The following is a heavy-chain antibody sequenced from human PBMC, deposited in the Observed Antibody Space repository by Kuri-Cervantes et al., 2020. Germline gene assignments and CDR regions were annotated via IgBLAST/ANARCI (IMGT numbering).Heavy chain of an antibody. V-gene: IGHV4-59*01. CDR3: AREKYYYDSSGYPGDAFDI. Sequence: SETLSLTCTVSGGSISSYYWSWIRQPPGKGLEWIGYIYYSGSTNYNPSLKSRVTISVDTSKNQFSLKLSSVTAADTAVYYCAREKYYYDSSGYPGDAFDIWGQGTMVTVSS. D-gene: IGHD3-22*01. J-gene: IGHJ3*02. CDR1: GGSISSYY. CDR2: IYYSGST.